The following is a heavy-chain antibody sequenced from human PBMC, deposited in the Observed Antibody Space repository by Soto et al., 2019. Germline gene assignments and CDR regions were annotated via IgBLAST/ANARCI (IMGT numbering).Heavy chain of an antibody. V-gene: IGHV1-18*01. J-gene: IGHJ6*02. Sequence: SSVKVSCKASGYTFTSYGISWVRQAPGQGLEWMGWISAYNGNTNYAQKLQGRVTMTTDTSTSTAYMELRSLRSDDTAVYYCARSSGVCTNGLCYSFHYCYGMDVWGQGTTVTDSS. CDR2: ISAYNGNT. D-gene: IGHD2-8*01. CDR3: ARSSGVCTNGLCYSFHYCYGMDV. CDR1: GYTFTSYG.